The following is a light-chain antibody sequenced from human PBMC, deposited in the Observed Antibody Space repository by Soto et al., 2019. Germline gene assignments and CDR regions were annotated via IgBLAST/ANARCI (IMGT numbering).Light chain of an antibody. CDR3: QTWATGIQV. V-gene: IGLV4-69*01. J-gene: IGLJ2*01. CDR2: LKSDSSH. CDR1: SGHNTYS. Sequence: QTVVTQSPSASASLGASVKLTCTLSSGHNTYSIAWHQQQPEKGPRFLMKLKSDSSHSRGDGIPDRFSGSSSGAERYLTISSLQSEDEADYYCQTWATGIQVFGGGTKLTVL.